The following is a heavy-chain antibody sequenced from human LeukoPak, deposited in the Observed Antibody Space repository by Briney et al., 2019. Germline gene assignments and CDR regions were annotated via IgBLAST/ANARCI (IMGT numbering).Heavy chain of an antibody. CDR2: IIPIFGTA. J-gene: IGHJ4*02. CDR1: GGTFSSYA. Sequence: VASVKVSCKASGGTFSSYAISWVRQAPGQGLEWMGGIIPIFGTANYAQKFQGRVTITTDESTSTAYMELSSLRSEDTAVYYCARTYGSGSYSPILIWGQGTLVTVSS. CDR3: ARTYGSGSYSPILI. D-gene: IGHD3-10*01. V-gene: IGHV1-69*05.